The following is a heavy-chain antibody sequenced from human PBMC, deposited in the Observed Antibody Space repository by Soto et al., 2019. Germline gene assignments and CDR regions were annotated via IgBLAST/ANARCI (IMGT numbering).Heavy chain of an antibody. D-gene: IGHD3-3*01. V-gene: IGHV1-18*01. CDR3: ARDTESGSGYLSFVYYFGMDV. CDR1: GYTFTSYG. Sequence: GASGKVCCKASGYTFTSYGISWVRQAPGQGLEWMGWTSAYNGNTNYAQKLQGRVTMTTDTSTSTAYMELRSLRSDDTAVYYCARDTESGSGYLSFVYYFGMDVWVQGTKVTVS. CDR2: TSAYNGNT. J-gene: IGHJ6*02.